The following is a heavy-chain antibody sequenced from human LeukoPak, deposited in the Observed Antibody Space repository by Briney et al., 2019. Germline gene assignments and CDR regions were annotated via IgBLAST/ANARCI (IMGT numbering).Heavy chain of an antibody. CDR1: GFSFSDYY. Sequence: GGSLRLSCAASGFSFSDYYMSWIRQAPGKGLEWLSYISGSSTYTDYADSVKGRFTISRDNAKDSPYLQMNSLRVEDTAVYYCARTLVAAPGSKGGPWGQGTLVTVSS. V-gene: IGHV3-11*03. J-gene: IGHJ5*02. D-gene: IGHD6-13*01. CDR2: ISGSSTYT. CDR3: ARTLVAAPGSKGGP.